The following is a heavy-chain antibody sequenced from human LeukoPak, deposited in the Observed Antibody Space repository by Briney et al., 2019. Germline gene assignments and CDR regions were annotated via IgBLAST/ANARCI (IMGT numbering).Heavy chain of an antibody. J-gene: IGHJ4*02. Sequence: PSETLSLTCTVSGGSISSSSYYWGWIRQPPGKGLEWIGSIYYSGSTYYNPSPKSRVTISVDTSKNQFSLKLSSVTAADTAVYYCARAYDILAYYFDYWGQGTLVTVSS. V-gene: IGHV4-39*01. CDR3: ARAYDILAYYFDY. CDR1: GGSISSSSYY. D-gene: IGHD3-9*01. CDR2: IYYSGST.